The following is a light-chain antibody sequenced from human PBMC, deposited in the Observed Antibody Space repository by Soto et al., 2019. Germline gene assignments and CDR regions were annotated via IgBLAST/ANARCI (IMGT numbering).Light chain of an antibody. V-gene: IGLV2-14*01. Sequence: QSALTQPASVSGSPGQSITISCTGTSSDVGGYNYVSWYQQHPGKAPKLMIYDVSNRPSGVSNRFSGSKSGNTASLTISGLQAEDEADYYCNSYTSSSTHVFGXGTKVTVL. J-gene: IGLJ1*01. CDR1: SSDVGGYNY. CDR3: NSYTSSSTHV. CDR2: DVS.